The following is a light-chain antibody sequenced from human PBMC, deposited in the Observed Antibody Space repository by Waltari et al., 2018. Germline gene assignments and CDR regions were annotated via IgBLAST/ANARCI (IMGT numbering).Light chain of an antibody. J-gene: IGKJ5*01. CDR2: LGS. CDR1: QSLLENNGYNY. Sequence: DIVMTQSPLTLPVTPEEPASISCRSSQSLLENNGYNYLDWYVQKPGQSPQILIYLGSNRASGVPDRFSGSGSGTDFTLKISRVEAEDAGVYYCMEGLQSVTFGQGTRLEIK. CDR3: MEGLQSVT. V-gene: IGKV2-28*01.